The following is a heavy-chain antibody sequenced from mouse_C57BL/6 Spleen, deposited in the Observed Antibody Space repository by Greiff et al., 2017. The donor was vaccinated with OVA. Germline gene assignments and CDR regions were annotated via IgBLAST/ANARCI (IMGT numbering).Heavy chain of an antibody. CDR3: ASIYYGNYDWYFDV. CDR2: IYPRSGNT. CDR1: GYTFTSSG. Sequence: QVQLQQSGAELARPGASVKLSCKASGYTFTSSGISWVKQRTGQGLEWIGEIYPRSGNTYYNEKFKGKATLTADKSSSTAYMELRSLTSEDSAFYFCASIYYGNYDWYFDVWGTGTTVTVSS. D-gene: IGHD2-1*01. V-gene: IGHV1-81*01. J-gene: IGHJ1*03.